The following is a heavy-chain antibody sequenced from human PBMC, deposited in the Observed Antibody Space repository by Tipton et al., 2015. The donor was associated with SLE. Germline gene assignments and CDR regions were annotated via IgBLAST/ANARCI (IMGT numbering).Heavy chain of an antibody. CDR3: ARHEAAPGTAGWFFDL. V-gene: IGHV4-34*01. CDR1: GGSLSDYY. D-gene: IGHD6-13*01. Sequence: TLSLTCAVYGGSLSDYYWSWIRQPPGKGLEWIGEINENGRATYNPSLKSRVTTSVGTSRNQLSLNLRSATAADTAVYYCARHEAAPGTAGWFFDLWGRGALVTVSS. CDR2: INENGRA. J-gene: IGHJ2*01.